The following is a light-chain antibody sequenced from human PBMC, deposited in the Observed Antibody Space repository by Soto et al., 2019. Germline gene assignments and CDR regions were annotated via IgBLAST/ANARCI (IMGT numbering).Light chain of an antibody. V-gene: IGKV1-39*01. CDR1: QSISSY. J-gene: IGKJ1*01. Sequence: DIQMTQSPSSLSASVGYRVTITCWASQSISSYLNWYQQKPGKAPKLLIYAASSLQSGVPSRFSGSVSGTDVTITISSLQEEDGSLYYCQQYYSTTPTFGQGTKVDIK. CDR3: QQYYSTTPT. CDR2: AAS.